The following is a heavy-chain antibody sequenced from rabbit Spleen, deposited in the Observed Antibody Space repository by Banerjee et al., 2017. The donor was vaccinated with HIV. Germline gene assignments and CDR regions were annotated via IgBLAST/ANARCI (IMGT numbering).Heavy chain of an antibody. CDR3: ARDYAGGSGWYYFNL. D-gene: IGHD8-1*01. Sequence: QSLEESGGDLVKPEGSLTLTCTASGIDFSNYYMCWVRQAPGKGLEWIGCIYVGSSGSTYYASWAKGRFTISKTSSTTVTLQMTSLTAADTATYFCARDYAGGSGWYYFNLWGPGTLVTVS. CDR2: IYVGSSGST. V-gene: IGHV1S40*01. J-gene: IGHJ4*01. CDR1: GIDFSNYY.